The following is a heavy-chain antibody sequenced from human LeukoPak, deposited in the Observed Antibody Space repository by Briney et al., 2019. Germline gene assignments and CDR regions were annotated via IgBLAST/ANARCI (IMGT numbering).Heavy chain of an antibody. Sequence: GGSLRLSCAASGFTVSSNYMSWVRQAPGKGLELVSVIYSGGSTYYADSVKGRFTISRDNSKNTLYLQMNSLRAEDTAVYYCAKDQGVAASYFDYWGQGTLVTVSS. CDR3: AKDQGVAASYFDY. J-gene: IGHJ4*02. D-gene: IGHD2-15*01. V-gene: IGHV3-66*01. CDR2: IYSGGST. CDR1: GFTVSSNY.